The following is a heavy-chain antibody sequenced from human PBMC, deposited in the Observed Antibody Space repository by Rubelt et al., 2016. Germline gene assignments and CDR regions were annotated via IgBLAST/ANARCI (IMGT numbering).Heavy chain of an antibody. J-gene: IGHJ3*02. CDR1: GGSISSSSYY. Sequence: QLQLQESGPGLVKPSETLSLTCTVSGGSISSSSYYWGWIRQPPGKGLEWIGYVYYSGSTRYNPSLQSRVTISVDTSKNQFSLKLGSVTAADTAVYYCARVRQYLSHAFDIWGQGTMVTVSS. CDR2: VYYSGST. V-gene: IGHV4-61*05. CDR3: ARVRQYLSHAFDI. D-gene: IGHD3-10*01.